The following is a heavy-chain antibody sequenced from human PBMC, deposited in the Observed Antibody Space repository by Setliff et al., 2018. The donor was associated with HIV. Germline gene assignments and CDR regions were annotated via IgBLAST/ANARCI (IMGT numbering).Heavy chain of an antibody. J-gene: IGHJ6*03. Sequence: GGSLRLSCAASGFTFSSYSMNWVRQAPGKGLEWVSYISSNSYNRYYADSVKGQVTISADKSISTAYLQWSSLKASDTAMYYCARHSGSSGWYFSDGYYYYMDVWGKGTTVTVSS. CDR2: ISSNSYNR. CDR3: ARHSGSSGWYFSDGYYYYMDV. D-gene: IGHD6-19*01. CDR1: GFTFSSYS. V-gene: IGHV3-48*01.